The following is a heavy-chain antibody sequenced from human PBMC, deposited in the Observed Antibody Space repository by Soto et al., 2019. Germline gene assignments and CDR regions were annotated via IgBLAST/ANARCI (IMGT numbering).Heavy chain of an antibody. Sequence: PGGSLRLSCAASGFTFSSYSMNWVRQAPGKGLEWVSYISSSSSTIYYADSVKGRFTISRDNAKNSLYLQMNSLRAEDTAVYYCERDLIAAQPYYMDVWGKGTTVTVSS. D-gene: IGHD6-6*01. V-gene: IGHV3-48*01. CDR3: ERDLIAAQPYYMDV. CDR2: ISSSSSTI. J-gene: IGHJ6*03. CDR1: GFTFSSYS.